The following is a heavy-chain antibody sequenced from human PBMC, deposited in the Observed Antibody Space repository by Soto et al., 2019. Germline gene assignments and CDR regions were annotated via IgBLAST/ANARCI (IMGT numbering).Heavy chain of an antibody. CDR3: ARDLNYYDNGESAGGFDP. CDR1: GGTFSSSP. J-gene: IGHJ5*02. D-gene: IGHD3-22*01. Sequence: ASVKVSCKASGGTFSSSPISWVRLAPGQGLEWMGGIIPIFGTANYAQKFQGRVTITADESTSTAYVELSSLRSEDTAVYYCARDLNYYDNGESAGGFDPWGQGTLVTVSS. CDR2: IIPIFGTA. V-gene: IGHV1-69*13.